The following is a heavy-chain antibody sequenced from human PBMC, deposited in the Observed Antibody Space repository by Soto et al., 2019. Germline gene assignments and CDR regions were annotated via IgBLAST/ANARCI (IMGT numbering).Heavy chain of an antibody. J-gene: IGHJ4*02. V-gene: IGHV1-8*01. CDR2: MNPNSGDT. CDR1: GYTFTSYD. CDR3: ARDDGGYAYIGY. D-gene: IGHD5-12*01. Sequence: QVQLVQSGAEVKKPGASVKVSCKASGYTFTSYDINWVRQATGQGLEWMGRMNPNSGDTGFARKFQGRLTMTRNTSISTAYMELSGLRSEDTAIYYSARDDGGYAYIGYWGQGTLVTVSS.